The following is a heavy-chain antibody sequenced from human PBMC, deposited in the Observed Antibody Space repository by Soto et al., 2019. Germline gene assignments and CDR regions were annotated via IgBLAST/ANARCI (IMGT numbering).Heavy chain of an antibody. D-gene: IGHD6-13*01. CDR3: ARGGPFISIWPFDY. Sequence: PGGSLRLSCAASGFTFRSHWMNWVRQAPGKGLEWVANIKEDGSGKYYVDSVKGRFSISRDNAKNSLYLQMNSLRAEDTAVYYCARGGPFISIWPFDYWGQGTRVIVSS. V-gene: IGHV3-7*03. CDR2: IKEDGSGK. CDR1: GFTFRSHW. J-gene: IGHJ4*02.